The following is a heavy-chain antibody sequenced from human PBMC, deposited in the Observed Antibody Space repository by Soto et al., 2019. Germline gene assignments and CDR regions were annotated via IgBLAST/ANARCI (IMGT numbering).Heavy chain of an antibody. J-gene: IGHJ6*02. D-gene: IGHD3-9*01. V-gene: IGHV4-4*02. CDR1: GGSRSTSKW. CDR2: IYHTGST. Sequence: SQTLSLTCAVSGGSRSTSKWWSWVRQPPWNGLEWIGEIYHTGSTNYNPSLKSRVTISVDESKNRFSLKLSAVTAADTAVYYCARGLSGDFDWLFSASITTNLKIYYNYGMDVWGQGTTVT. CDR3: ARGLSGDFDWLFSASITTNLKIYYNYGMDV.